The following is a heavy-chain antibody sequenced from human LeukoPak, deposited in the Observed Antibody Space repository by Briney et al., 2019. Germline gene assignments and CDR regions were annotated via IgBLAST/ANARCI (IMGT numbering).Heavy chain of an antibody. CDR1: GGSISSYY. J-gene: IGHJ4*02. D-gene: IGHD1-26*01. Sequence: PSETLSLTCTVSGGSISSYYWSWIRQPPGKGLEWIGYIYYSGSINYSPSLKSRVTISVDTSKNQFSLKLRSVTAADTAVYYCARYSGSYSGFDYWGQGTLVTVSS. CDR2: IYYSGSI. CDR3: ARYSGSYSGFDY. V-gene: IGHV4-59*08.